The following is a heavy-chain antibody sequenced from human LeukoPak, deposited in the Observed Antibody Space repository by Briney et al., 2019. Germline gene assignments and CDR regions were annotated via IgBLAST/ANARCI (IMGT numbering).Heavy chain of an antibody. CDR2: INPNSGGT. D-gene: IGHD7-27*01. CDR3: ARDPSWGSTGY. Sequence: ASVKVSCKASGYTFSAYCMHWVRQAPGQGLEWMGWINPNSGGTNYAQKFQGRVTMTRDTSISTAYMELSRLRSDDTAVYYCARDPSWGSTGYWGQGTLVTVSS. CDR1: GYTFSAYC. V-gene: IGHV1-2*02. J-gene: IGHJ4*02.